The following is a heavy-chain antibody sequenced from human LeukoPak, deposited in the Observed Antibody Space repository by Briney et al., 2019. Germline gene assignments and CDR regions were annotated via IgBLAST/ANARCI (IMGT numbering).Heavy chain of an antibody. V-gene: IGHV3-7*01. CDR3: AIDLGQFVKVNYLEY. D-gene: IGHD2/OR15-2a*01. CDR2: IKQDGSEK. Sequence: GGSLRLSCAASGFTFSSYWMSWVRQAPGKGLEWVANIKQDGSEKYYVDSVKGRFTISRDNAKNSLYLQMNSLRAEDTAVYYCAIDLGQFVKVNYLEYWGQGTLVIVSS. CDR1: GFTFSSYW. J-gene: IGHJ4*02.